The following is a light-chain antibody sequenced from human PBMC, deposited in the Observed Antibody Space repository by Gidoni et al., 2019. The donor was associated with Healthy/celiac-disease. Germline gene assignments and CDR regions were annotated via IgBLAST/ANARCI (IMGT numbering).Light chain of an antibody. CDR1: KSVSSH. J-gene: IGKJ1*01. V-gene: IGKV3-15*01. Sequence: EIVMTQSPATLSVSPGERATLSCRASKSVSSHLAWYQQKPGQAPRLLIYGASTRATGIPARFSGSGSGTEFTLTLSSLQSEDFAVYYCQQYNNWPWTFGQGTKVEIK. CDR3: QQYNNWPWT. CDR2: GAS.